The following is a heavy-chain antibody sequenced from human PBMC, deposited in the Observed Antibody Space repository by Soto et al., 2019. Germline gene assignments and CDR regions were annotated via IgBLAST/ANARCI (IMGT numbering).Heavy chain of an antibody. Sequence: VKVSCKASGYTFTSYAMHWVRQAPGQRLEWMGWINAGNGNTKYSQKFQGRVTITRDTSASTAYMELSSLRSEDTAVYYCARGDFWSGYYMRRAFDIWGQGTMVTVSS. D-gene: IGHD3-3*01. V-gene: IGHV1-3*01. CDR2: INAGNGNT. CDR3: ARGDFWSGYYMRRAFDI. J-gene: IGHJ3*02. CDR1: GYTFTSYA.